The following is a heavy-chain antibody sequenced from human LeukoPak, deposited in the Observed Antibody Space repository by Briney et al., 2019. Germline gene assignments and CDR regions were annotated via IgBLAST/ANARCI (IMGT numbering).Heavy chain of an antibody. CDR2: IKQDGSEK. CDR1: GFTFSSYW. V-gene: IGHV3-7*01. J-gene: IGHJ4*02. Sequence: GGSLRLSCAASGFTFSSYWMSRVRQAPGKGLEWVANIKQDGSEKYYVDSVKGRFTISRDNAENSLYLQMNSLRAEDTAVYYCASLYSSGWTRDYWGQGTLVTVSS. CDR3: ASLYSSGWTRDY. D-gene: IGHD6-19*01.